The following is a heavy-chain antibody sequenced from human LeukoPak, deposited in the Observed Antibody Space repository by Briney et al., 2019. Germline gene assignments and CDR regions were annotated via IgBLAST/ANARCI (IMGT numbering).Heavy chain of an antibody. D-gene: IGHD3-16*01. J-gene: IGHJ4*02. Sequence: SETLSLTCAVYGASFSGYYWSWIRQPPGKGLEWIGEINHSGSTNYNPSLKSRVTISVDTSKNQFSLKLSSVTAADTAVYYCARRPVYDYVWGSYGCLDYWGQGTLVTVSS. CDR1: GASFSGYY. V-gene: IGHV4-34*01. CDR3: ARRPVYDYVWGSYGCLDY. CDR2: INHSGST.